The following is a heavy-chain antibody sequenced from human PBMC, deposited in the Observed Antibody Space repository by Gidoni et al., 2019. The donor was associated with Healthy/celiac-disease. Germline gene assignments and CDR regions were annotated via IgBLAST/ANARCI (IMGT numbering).Heavy chain of an antibody. CDR1: GFSLSTSGVG. CDR3: AHRLVGASLFDY. Sequence: QITLKESGPTLVKPTQTLTLTCTFTGFSLSTSGVGVGWIRQPPRKALEWLALIYWDDDKRYSPSLKSMLSITKDTSKNQVVLTLTNMDPVDTATYYCAHRLVGASLFDYWGQGTLVTVSS. D-gene: IGHD1-26*01. V-gene: IGHV2-5*02. J-gene: IGHJ4*02. CDR2: IYWDDDK.